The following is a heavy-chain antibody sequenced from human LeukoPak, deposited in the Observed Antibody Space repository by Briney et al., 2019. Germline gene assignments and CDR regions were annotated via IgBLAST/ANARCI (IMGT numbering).Heavy chain of an antibody. CDR2: IYYNGNT. Sequence: PSETLSLTCIVSAASINSYYWSWIRQPPGKGLEWIGYIYYNGNTNYSPSLKSRVTMSVDTSKNLFSLKVSSVTAADTAVYYCARGRSNYYGMDVWGQGTTVTVSS. J-gene: IGHJ6*02. V-gene: IGHV4-59*01. D-gene: IGHD1-26*01. CDR3: ARGRSNYYGMDV. CDR1: AASINSYY.